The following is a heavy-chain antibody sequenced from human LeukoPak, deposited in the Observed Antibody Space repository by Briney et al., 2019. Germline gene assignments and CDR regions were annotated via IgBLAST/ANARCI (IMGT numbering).Heavy chain of an antibody. V-gene: IGHV4-59*01. CDR2: IYYSGST. CDR3: ASSGGDYYDRGYYFAY. CDR1: GGSISSYY. Sequence: PSETLSLTCTVSGGSISSYYCSWIRQPPGKRLEWIGYIYYSGSTNYNPSLKSRVTISVDTSKNQFYLKLSSVTAADTAVYYCASSGGDYYDRGYYFAYWGQGTLVTVSS. D-gene: IGHD3-22*01. J-gene: IGHJ4*02.